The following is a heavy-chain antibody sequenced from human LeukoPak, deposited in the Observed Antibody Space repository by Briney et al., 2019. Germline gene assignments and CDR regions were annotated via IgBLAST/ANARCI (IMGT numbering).Heavy chain of an antibody. CDR1: GGSFSGYY. CDR2: INHSGST. Sequence: NPSETLSLTCAVYGGSFSGYYWSWIRQPPGKGLEWIGEINHSGSTNYNPSLKSRVTISVDTSKSQFSLKLSSVTAADTAVYYCAFSQGGGGDWPFDYWGQGTLVTVSS. D-gene: IGHD2-21*02. CDR3: AFSQGGGGDWPFDY. V-gene: IGHV4-34*01. J-gene: IGHJ4*02.